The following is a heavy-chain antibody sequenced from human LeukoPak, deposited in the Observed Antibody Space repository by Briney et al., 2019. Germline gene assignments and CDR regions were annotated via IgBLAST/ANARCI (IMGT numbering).Heavy chain of an antibody. Sequence: GASVKVSCKASGYTFTSYYMHWVRQAPGQGLEWMGIINPSGGSTSYAQKFQGRVTMTRDTSTSTVYMELSSLRSEDTAVYYCAITKRGVDGYNFGNFDYWGQGTLVTVSS. CDR3: AITKRGVDGYNFGNFDY. V-gene: IGHV1-46*01. D-gene: IGHD5-24*01. CDR1: GYTFTSYY. J-gene: IGHJ4*02. CDR2: INPSGGST.